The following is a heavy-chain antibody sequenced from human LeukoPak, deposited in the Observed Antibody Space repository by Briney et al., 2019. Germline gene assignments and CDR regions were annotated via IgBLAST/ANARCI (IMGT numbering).Heavy chain of an antibody. Sequence: GGSLRLPCAGSGFSFTEAWMSWVRQAPGKGLEWVGRIKSKTDGGTTDNAAPVKGRFSVSRDDSENTLYLKMNSLKTEDTAVYYCTIHNIKSTAISSFDSWGRGTLVTVSS. J-gene: IGHJ4*02. CDR2: IKSKTDGGTT. CDR3: TIHNIKSTAISSFDS. CDR1: GFSFTEAW. V-gene: IGHV3-15*01. D-gene: IGHD5/OR15-5a*01.